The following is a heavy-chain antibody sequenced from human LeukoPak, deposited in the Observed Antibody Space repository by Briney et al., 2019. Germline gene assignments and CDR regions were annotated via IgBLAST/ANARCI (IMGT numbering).Heavy chain of an antibody. CDR1: GYTFTGYY. V-gene: IGHV1-2*02. J-gene: IGHJ6*03. CDR3: ARSHVGWVGYYYYYMDV. D-gene: IGHD1-26*01. Sequence: ASVKVSCKASGYTFTGYYMHWVRQAPGQGLEWMGWINPNSGGTNYAQKFQGRVTMTRDTSISTAYMELSRLRSDDTAVYYCARSHVGWVGYYYYYMDVWGNGTTVTVSS. CDR2: INPNSGGT.